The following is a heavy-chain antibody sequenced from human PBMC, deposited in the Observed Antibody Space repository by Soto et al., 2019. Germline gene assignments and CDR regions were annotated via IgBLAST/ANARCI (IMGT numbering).Heavy chain of an antibody. J-gene: IGHJ4*02. CDR2: IYPGDSDT. V-gene: IGHV5-51*01. CDR1: GDTFTDYW. CDR3: AIKEDNYHRNSFGY. Sequence: GESLKISCKGSGDTFTDYWIGWVRQLPGKGLEWMGIIYPGDSDTRYSPSFQGHVTITVDKSTSTAYLQWNTLKASDTAMYYCAIKEDNYHRNSFGYWGQGNLVTVSS. D-gene: IGHD3-22*01.